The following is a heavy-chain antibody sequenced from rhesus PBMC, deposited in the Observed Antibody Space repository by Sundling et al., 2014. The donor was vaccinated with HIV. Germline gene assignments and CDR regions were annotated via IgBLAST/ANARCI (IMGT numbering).Heavy chain of an antibody. CDR2: INTGGGIT. Sequence: EVQLVETGGGLVQPGGSLKLSCAASGFSFSSYVLTWVRQAPGKGLEWVSAINTGGGITYYADSVKGRFTISRDNSKNTLSLQMNSLRVEDTAVYFCANGGYYFTYWGQGVLVTVSS. CDR1: GFSFSSYV. D-gene: IGHD3-16*01. J-gene: IGHJ4*01. V-gene: IGHV3S42*01. CDR3: ANGGYYFTY.